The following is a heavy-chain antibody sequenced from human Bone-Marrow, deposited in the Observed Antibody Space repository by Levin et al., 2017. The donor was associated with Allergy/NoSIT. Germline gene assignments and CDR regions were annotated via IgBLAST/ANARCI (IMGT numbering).Heavy chain of an antibody. Sequence: GESLKISCKTSGYTFTSYLLHWVRQAPGQGLEWMGIINPGGGSTTYAQKFQGRVTMTRDTSKSTVYMELSSLRSDDTAVYYCAGDGGLLEWLPGPYSYYGMDVWGQGTTVTVSS. V-gene: IGHV1-46*01. CDR3: AGDGGLLEWLPGPYSYYGMDV. CDR2: INPGGGST. D-gene: IGHD3-3*01. CDR1: GYTFTSYL. J-gene: IGHJ6*02.